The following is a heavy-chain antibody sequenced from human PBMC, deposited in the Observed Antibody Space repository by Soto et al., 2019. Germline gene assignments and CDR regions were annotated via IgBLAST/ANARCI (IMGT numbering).Heavy chain of an antibody. D-gene: IGHD4-4*01. CDR2: MNPNSGNT. CDR1: GYTVTSYD. Sequence: GPSVKVSCKASGYTVTSYDINWVRQATGQGLEWMGWMNPNSGNTGYAQKFQGRVTMTRNTSISTAYMELSSLRSEDTAVYYCARVRAVYSNYVLIWFDPWGQGTLVTVSS. J-gene: IGHJ5*02. V-gene: IGHV1-8*01. CDR3: ARVRAVYSNYVLIWFDP.